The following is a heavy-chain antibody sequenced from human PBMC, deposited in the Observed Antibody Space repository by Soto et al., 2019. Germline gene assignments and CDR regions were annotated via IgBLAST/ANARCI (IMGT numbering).Heavy chain of an antibody. J-gene: IGHJ6*02. CDR2: IKSKTDGGTT. CDR3: TTGVHSYTRIAARYYYGMDV. Sequence: GGSLRLSCAASGFTFSNAWMNWVRQAPGKGLEWVGRIKSKTDGGTTDYAAPVKGRFTISRDDSKNTLYLQMNSLKTEDTAVYYCTTGVHSYTRIAARYYYGMDVWGQGTTVTVSS. V-gene: IGHV3-15*07. CDR1: GFTFSNAW. D-gene: IGHD6-6*01.